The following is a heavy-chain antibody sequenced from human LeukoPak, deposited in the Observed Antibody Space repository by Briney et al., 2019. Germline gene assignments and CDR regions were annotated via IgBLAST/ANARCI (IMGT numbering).Heavy chain of an antibody. CDR2: IDPSDSYT. J-gene: IGHJ5*02. CDR1: GYSITSYW. V-gene: IGHV5-10-1*01. D-gene: IGHD3-9*01. CDR3: ARTSKRYYDILTGDP. Sequence: GESLKISCKGSGYSITSYWISWVRQMPGKGLEWMGRIDPSDSYTNYSPSFQGHVTISADKSISTAYLQWSSLKASDTAMYYCARTSKRYYDILTGDPWGQGTLVTVSS.